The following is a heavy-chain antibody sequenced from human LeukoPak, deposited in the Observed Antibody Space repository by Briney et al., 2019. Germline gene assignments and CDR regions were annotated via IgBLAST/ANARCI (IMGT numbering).Heavy chain of an antibody. Sequence: PGGSLRLSCTASGFTFSSYAMSWVRQAPGKGLEWVAVISYDGSNKYYADSVKGRFTISRDNSKNTLYLQMNSLRAEDTAVYYCAKELGVYYYYGMDVWGQGTTVTVSS. CDR3: AKELGVYYYYGMDV. CDR2: ISYDGSNK. J-gene: IGHJ6*02. CDR1: GFTFSSYA. D-gene: IGHD2-8*01. V-gene: IGHV3-30*18.